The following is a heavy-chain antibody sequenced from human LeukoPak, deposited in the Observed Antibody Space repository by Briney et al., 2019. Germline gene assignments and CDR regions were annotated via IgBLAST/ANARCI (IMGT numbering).Heavy chain of an antibody. D-gene: IGHD1-26*01. Sequence: PSETLSLTCAVSGGSISSSNWWSWVRQPPGKGLEWIGYIYHSGSTYYNPSLKSRVTISVDRSKNQFSLKLSSVTAADTAVYYCASSIVGATAFYFDYWGQGTLVTVSS. V-gene: IGHV4-4*02. CDR1: GGSISSSNW. J-gene: IGHJ4*02. CDR3: ASSIVGATAFYFDY. CDR2: IYHSGST.